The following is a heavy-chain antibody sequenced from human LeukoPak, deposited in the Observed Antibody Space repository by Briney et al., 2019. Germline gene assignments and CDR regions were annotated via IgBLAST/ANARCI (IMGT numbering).Heavy chain of an antibody. CDR3: ARTGRDGDYIFDY. V-gene: IGHV1-69*13. D-gene: IGHD4-17*01. J-gene: IGHJ4*02. CDR2: IIPIFGTA. Sequence: SVKVSCKAFGGTFSSYAISWVRQAPGQGLEWMGGIIPIFGTANYAQKFQGRVTITADESTSTAYIELSSLRSEDTAVYYCARTGRDGDYIFDYWGQGTLVTVSS. CDR1: GGTFSSYA.